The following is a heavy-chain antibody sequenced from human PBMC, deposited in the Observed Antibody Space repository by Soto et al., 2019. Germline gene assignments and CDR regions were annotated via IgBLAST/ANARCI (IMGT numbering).Heavy chain of an antibody. CDR3: AKGSSIYSDSSGYHFDY. D-gene: IGHD3-22*01. J-gene: IGHJ4*02. CDR1: GLTFSSYA. CDR2: ISYSGRST. Sequence: GSLRLSCAASGLTFSSYAMTWVRQAPGKGLEWVSGISYSGRSTYYADSVKGRFTISRDNSKNTLYLQMNSLRAEDTALYYCAKGSSIYSDSSGYHFDYWGQGTLVTVSS. V-gene: IGHV3-23*01.